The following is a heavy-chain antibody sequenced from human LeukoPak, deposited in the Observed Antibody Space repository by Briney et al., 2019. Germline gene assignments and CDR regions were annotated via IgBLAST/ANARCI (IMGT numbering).Heavy chain of an antibody. CDR1: GFTFTSHT. J-gene: IGHJ3*02. D-gene: IGHD5-12*01. CDR2: IGIDTTTI. V-gene: IGHV3-21*01. CDR3: ARTVVAASATRAFDI. Sequence: PGGSLRLSCAASGFTFTSHTMNWVRQAPGKGLEWVSSIGIDTTTIYYADSVKGRFTASRDNAKNSLYLQMSSLRADDTALVYCARTVVAASATRAFDIWGQGTIVTVPS.